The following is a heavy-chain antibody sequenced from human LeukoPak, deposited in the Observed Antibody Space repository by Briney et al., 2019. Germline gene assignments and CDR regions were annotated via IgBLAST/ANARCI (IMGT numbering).Heavy chain of an antibody. D-gene: IGHD1-26*01. J-gene: IGHJ4*02. V-gene: IGHV4-39*07. CDR3: ARSYSGSFLY. CDR2: IYYSGST. CDR1: GGSISSSSYY. Sequence: SETLSLTCTVSGGSISSSSYYWGWIRQPPGKGLEWIGSIYYSGSTYYNPSLKSRVTISLDTSKNQFSLRLSSVTAADTAVYYCARSYSGSFLYWGQGSLVTVSS.